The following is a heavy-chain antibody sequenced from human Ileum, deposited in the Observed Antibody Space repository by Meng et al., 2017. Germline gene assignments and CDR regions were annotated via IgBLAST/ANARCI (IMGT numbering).Heavy chain of an antibody. CDR1: GDSISSSNW. CDR2: IFHTGST. CDR3: ATNKNKKIDY. D-gene: IGHD2/OR15-2a*01. Sequence: QGQLQEPGPGLVEPSGTLSLSCVVSGDSISSSNWWNWVRQPPGKGLEWIGEIFHTGSTNYNPSLKSRVTISADKSKNQFSLNLSSVTAADTAVYYCATNKNKKIDYWGQGTLVTVSS. J-gene: IGHJ4*02. V-gene: IGHV4-4*02.